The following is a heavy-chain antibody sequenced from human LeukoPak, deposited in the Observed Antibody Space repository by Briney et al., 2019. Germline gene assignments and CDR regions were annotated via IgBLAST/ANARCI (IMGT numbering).Heavy chain of an antibody. Sequence: SETLSLTCAVYDGSFSGYYWSWIRQPPGKGLEWIGEINHSGSTNYNPSLKSRVTISVDTSKNQFSLKLNSVTAADTAMCYCARYSGYYLSYFDYWGQGTLVTVSS. D-gene: IGHD3-22*01. CDR3: ARYSGYYLSYFDY. CDR2: INHSGST. J-gene: IGHJ4*02. V-gene: IGHV4-34*01. CDR1: DGSFSGYY.